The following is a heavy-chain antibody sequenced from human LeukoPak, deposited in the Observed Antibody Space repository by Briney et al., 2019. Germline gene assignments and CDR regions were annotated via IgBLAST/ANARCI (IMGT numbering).Heavy chain of an antibody. CDR3: ARVHCGGDCYSYYFDY. Sequence: GASVKVSCKASGGTFSSYAISWVRQAPGQGLEWMGGIIPIFGTANYAQKFQGRVTITADESTSTAYMELSSLRSEDTAVYYCARVHCGGDCYSYYFDYWGQGTLVTVSS. CDR2: IIPIFGTA. CDR1: GGTFSSYA. V-gene: IGHV1-69*13. J-gene: IGHJ4*02. D-gene: IGHD2-21*01.